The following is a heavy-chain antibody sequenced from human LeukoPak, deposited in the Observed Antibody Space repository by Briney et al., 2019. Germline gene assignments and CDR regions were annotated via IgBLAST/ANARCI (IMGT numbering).Heavy chain of an antibody. J-gene: IGHJ3*02. Sequence: GGSLRLSCAASGFTFSRYWMHWVRQAPGKGLVWVSHINSDGRSTSYADSVKGRFTISRDNAKNTLYLQMNSLRAEDTAVYYCARGSWAFDIWGQGTMVTVSS. CDR3: ARGSWAFDI. V-gene: IGHV3-74*01. CDR2: INSDGRST. CDR1: GFTFSRYW.